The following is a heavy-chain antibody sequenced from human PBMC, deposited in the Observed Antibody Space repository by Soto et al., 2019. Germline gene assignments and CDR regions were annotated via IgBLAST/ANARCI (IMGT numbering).Heavy chain of an antibody. CDR2: IYYSGST. D-gene: IGHD3-10*01. V-gene: IGHV4-30-4*08. CDR1: GGSISSGGYY. Sequence: PSETLSLTCTVSGGSISSGGYYWSWIRQHPGKGLEWIGYIYYSGSTYYNPSLKSRVTISVDTSKNQFSLKLSSVTAADTAVYYCAREGYGSGSFLGHWFDPWGQGTLVTVSS. J-gene: IGHJ5*02. CDR3: AREGYGSGSFLGHWFDP.